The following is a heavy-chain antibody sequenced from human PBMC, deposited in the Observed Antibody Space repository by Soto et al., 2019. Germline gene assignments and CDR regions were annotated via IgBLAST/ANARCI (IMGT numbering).Heavy chain of an antibody. J-gene: IGHJ3*02. Sequence: ETLSVTGAVYGGSFSGYYWSWIRQPPGKGLEWIGEINHSGSTNYNPSLKSRVTISVDTSKNQFSLKLSSVTAADTAVYYCARGLGDYVWGRSYLRMAFDIWGQGTMVTVSS. CDR3: ARGLGDYVWGRSYLRMAFDI. V-gene: IGHV4-34*01. CDR1: GGSFSGYY. D-gene: IGHD3-16*01. CDR2: INHSGST.